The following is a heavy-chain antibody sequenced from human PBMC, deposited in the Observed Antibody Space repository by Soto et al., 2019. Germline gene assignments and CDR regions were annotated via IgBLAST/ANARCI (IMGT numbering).Heavy chain of an antibody. CDR3: ARGSPRRRFLEWLLYEDFDY. CDR2: INPNSGGT. D-gene: IGHD3-3*01. V-gene: IGHV1-2*02. Sequence: ASVKVSCKASGYTFTGYYMHWVRQAPGQGLEWMGWINPNSGGTNYAQKFQGRVTMTRDTSISTAYMELSRLRSDDTAVYYCARGSPRRRFLEWLLYEDFDYWGQGTLVTVPQ. CDR1: GYTFTGYY. J-gene: IGHJ4*02.